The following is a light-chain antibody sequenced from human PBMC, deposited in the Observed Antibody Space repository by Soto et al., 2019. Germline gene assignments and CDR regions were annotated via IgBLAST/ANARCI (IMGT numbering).Light chain of an antibody. CDR1: QNIYSN. CDR3: QQRSNWPLT. V-gene: IGKV3-11*01. CDR2: GAS. J-gene: IGKJ4*01. Sequence: EIVMTQSPATLSVSPGERATLSCRASQNIYSNVAWYQQKPGQAPRLLIYGASNRATGIPARFSGSGSGTDFTLTISSLEPEDFAVYYCQQRSNWPLTFGGGTKVDIK.